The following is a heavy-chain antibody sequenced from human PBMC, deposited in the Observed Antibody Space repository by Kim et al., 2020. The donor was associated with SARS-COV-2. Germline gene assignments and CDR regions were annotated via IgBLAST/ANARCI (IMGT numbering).Heavy chain of an antibody. CDR1: GYTFTGYY. V-gene: IGHV1-2*06. CDR3: ARGGQVQLERPSGIFDP. D-gene: IGHD1-1*01. J-gene: IGHJ5*02. CDR2: INPNSGGT. Sequence: ASVKVSCKASGYTFTGYYMHWVRQAPGQGLEWMGRINPNSGGTNYAQKFQGRVTMTRDTSISTAYLELSRLRSDDTAVYYCARGGQVQLERPSGIFDPWGQGTLVTVSS.